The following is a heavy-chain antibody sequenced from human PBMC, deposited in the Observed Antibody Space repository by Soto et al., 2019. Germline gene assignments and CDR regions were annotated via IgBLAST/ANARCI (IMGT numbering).Heavy chain of an antibody. CDR1: GGTFSSYA. CDR3: ASSTAAGTFGST. V-gene: IGHV1-69*13. J-gene: IGHJ5*02. CDR2: IIPIFGTA. D-gene: IGHD6-13*01. Sequence: GASVKASCTASGGTFSSYAISWVRQAPGQGLEWMGGIIPIFGTANYAQKFQGRVTITADESTSTAYMELSSLRSEDTAVYYCASSTAAGTFGSTWGQGTLVTVSS.